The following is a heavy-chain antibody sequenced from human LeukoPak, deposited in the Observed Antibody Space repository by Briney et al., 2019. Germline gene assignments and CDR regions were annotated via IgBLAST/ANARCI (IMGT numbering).Heavy chain of an antibody. CDR1: GFTFSSYS. CDR2: ISDSGNT. V-gene: IGHV3-23*01. Sequence: GGSLRLSCAASGFTFSSYSMNWVCQAPGKGLEWVSAISDSGNTYHADSVKGRFTISRDSSKNTLFLQMNRLRPEDAAVYYCAKAPVTTCRGAYCYPFDYWGQGTLVTVSS. CDR3: AKAPVTTCRGAYCYPFDY. J-gene: IGHJ4*02. D-gene: IGHD2-21*01.